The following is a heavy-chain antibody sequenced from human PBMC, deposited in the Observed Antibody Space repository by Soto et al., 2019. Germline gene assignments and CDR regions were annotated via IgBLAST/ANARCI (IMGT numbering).Heavy chain of an antibody. CDR2: INHSGST. D-gene: IGHD3-10*01. J-gene: IGHJ4*02. Sequence: PSETLSLTCAVYCGSFSGYYWSWIRQPPGKGLEWIGEINHSGSTNYNPSLKSRVTISVDTSKNQFSLKLSSVTAADTAVYYCARGLTLLWFGELDYWGQGTLVTVSS. CDR3: ARGLTLLWFGELDY. V-gene: IGHV4-34*01. CDR1: CGSFSGYY.